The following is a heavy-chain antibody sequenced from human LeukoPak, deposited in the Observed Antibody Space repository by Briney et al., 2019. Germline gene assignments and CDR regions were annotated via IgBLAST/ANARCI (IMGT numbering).Heavy chain of an antibody. J-gene: IGHJ4*02. CDR1: GFTFSSYA. Sequence: PGGSLRLSCAASGFTFSSYAMSWVRQAPGKGLEWVSAISGSGGSTYYADSVKGRFTISRDNSKNTLYLQMNSLRAEDTAVYYCAKDSGYSSGWSPYYFDYWGQGILVTVSS. CDR2: ISGSGGST. CDR3: AKDSGYSSGWSPYYFDY. V-gene: IGHV3-23*01. D-gene: IGHD6-19*01.